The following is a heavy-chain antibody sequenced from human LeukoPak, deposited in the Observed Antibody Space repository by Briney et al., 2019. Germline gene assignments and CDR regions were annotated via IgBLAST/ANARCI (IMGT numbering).Heavy chain of an antibody. J-gene: IGHJ4*02. D-gene: IGHD6-13*01. V-gene: IGHV4-34*01. Sequence: SETLSLTCAVYGGSFSGYYWSWIRQPPGKGLEWIGEINHSGSTNYNPSLKSRVTISVDTSKNQFSLKLGSVTAADTAVYYCARGSSWYLHDYWGQGTLVTVSS. CDR1: GGSFSGYY. CDR3: ARGSSWYLHDY. CDR2: INHSGST.